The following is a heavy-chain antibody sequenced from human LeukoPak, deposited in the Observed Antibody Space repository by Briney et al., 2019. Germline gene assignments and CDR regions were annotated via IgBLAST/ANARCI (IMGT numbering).Heavy chain of an antibody. CDR2: ISSSSSTI. CDR1: GFTFSSYS. D-gene: IGHD6-13*01. J-gene: IGHJ4*02. CDR3: ARAEYSSSWYPGY. V-gene: IGHV3-48*01. Sequence: GGSLRLSCAASGFTFSSYSMNWVRQAPGKGLEWVSYISSSSSTIYYADSVKGRFTISRDNSKNTLYLQMNSLRAEDTAVYYCARAEYSSSWYPGYWGQGTLVTVSS.